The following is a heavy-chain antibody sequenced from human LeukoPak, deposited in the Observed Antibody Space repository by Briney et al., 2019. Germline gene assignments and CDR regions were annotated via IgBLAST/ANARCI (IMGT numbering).Heavy chain of an antibody. Sequence: GGSLRLSCAASGFTFSSYAMYWVRPAPGKGLEWVSGIFGSGGSTHYADSVKGRFTISRDNSKNTVYLQMNSLRAEDTAVYYCAKTTTGYSSGRFPGWPVDYWGQGTLVTVSS. D-gene: IGHD6-19*01. CDR1: GFTFSSYA. J-gene: IGHJ4*02. V-gene: IGHV3-23*01. CDR3: AKTTTGYSSGRFPGWPVDY. CDR2: IFGSGGST.